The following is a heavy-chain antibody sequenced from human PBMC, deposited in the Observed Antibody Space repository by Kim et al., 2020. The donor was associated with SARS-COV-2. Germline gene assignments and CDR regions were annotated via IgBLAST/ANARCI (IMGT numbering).Heavy chain of an antibody. CDR2: IWYDGSNK. J-gene: IGHJ6*02. D-gene: IGHD3-22*01. CDR3: ARGDYYDSSGYYYVGSGGMDV. V-gene: IGHV3-33*01. Sequence: GGSLRLSCAASGFTFSSYGMHWVRQAPGKGLEWVAVIWYDGSNKYYADSVKGRFTISRDNSKNTLYLQMNSLRAEDTAVYYCARGDYYDSSGYYYVGSGGMDVWGQGTTVTVSS. CDR1: GFTFSSYG.